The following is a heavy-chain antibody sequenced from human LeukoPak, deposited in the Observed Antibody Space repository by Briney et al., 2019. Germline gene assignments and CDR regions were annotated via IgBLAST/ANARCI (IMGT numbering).Heavy chain of an antibody. CDR3: ASWYYDFWSGYHRLHAFDI. Sequence: GGSLRLSCAASGFTFSSYSMNWVRQAPGKGLEWVSSISSSSSYIYYADSVKGRFTISRDNAKNSLYLQMNSLRSEDTAVYYCASWYYDFWSGYHRLHAFDIWGQGTMVTVSS. CDR2: ISSSSSYI. D-gene: IGHD3-3*01. V-gene: IGHV3-21*04. J-gene: IGHJ3*02. CDR1: GFTFSSYS.